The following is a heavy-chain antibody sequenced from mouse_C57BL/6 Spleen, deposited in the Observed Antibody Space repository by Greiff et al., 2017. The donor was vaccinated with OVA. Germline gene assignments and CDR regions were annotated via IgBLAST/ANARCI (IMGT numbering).Heavy chain of an antibody. J-gene: IGHJ4*01. CDR3: ARQGEGLVLYAMDY. Sequence: EVHLVESGGDLVKPGGSLKLSCAASGFTFSSYGMSWVRQTPDKRLEWVATISSGGSYTYYPDSVKGRFTISRDNAKNTLYLQMSSLKSEDTAMYYCARQGEGLVLYAMDYWGQGTSVTVSS. CDR1: GFTFSSYG. D-gene: IGHD3-3*01. V-gene: IGHV5-6*01. CDR2: ISSGGSYT.